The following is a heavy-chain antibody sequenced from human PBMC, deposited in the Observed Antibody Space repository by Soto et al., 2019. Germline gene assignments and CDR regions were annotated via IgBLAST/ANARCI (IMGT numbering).Heavy chain of an antibody. Sequence: QAQLEESGGGVVQPGGSLRLSCAASGFTFRTYAMHWVRKAPGNGLEWVAVISYDGNNKYYADSVKGRFTVSRDNSKNTLYVQMNSLRVEDTAVYYCARAGGEDGTTNLFDPWGQGTLVTASS. CDR2: ISYDGNNK. J-gene: IGHJ5*02. V-gene: IGHV3-30-3*01. CDR1: GFTFRTYA. CDR3: ARAGGEDGTTNLFDP. D-gene: IGHD3-16*01.